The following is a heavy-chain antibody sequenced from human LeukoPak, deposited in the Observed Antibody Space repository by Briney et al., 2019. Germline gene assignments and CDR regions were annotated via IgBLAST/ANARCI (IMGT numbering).Heavy chain of an antibody. CDR1: GDSIRSSAYY. Sequence: SKTLSLTCTVSGDSIRSSAYYWGWIRQPPGKGLQWMGSIYFSGNTDYNPSLKSRVTISIDTSKNQFSLKLSSVTAADTAVYYCAREKAPFSRFLEWRTGDPWGQGTLVTVSS. CDR3: AREKAPFSRFLEWRTGDP. J-gene: IGHJ5*02. CDR2: IYFSGNT. D-gene: IGHD3-3*01. V-gene: IGHV4-39*02.